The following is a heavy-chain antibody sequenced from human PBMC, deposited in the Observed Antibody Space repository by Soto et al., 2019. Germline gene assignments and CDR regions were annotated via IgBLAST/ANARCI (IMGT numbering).Heavy chain of an antibody. V-gene: IGHV1-69*01. Sequence: QVQPVQSGAEVKKPGSSVKVSCKASGGTFSSYAISWVRQAPRQGLEWMGGIIPIFGTANYAQKFQGRVRIAADESTSGAYMELSSLRSEDTAVYYCAGGYSSSRDPENYYCYGGMDVWGQGTTVTVSS. CDR1: GGTFSSYA. CDR3: AGGYSSSRDPENYYCYGGMDV. CDR2: IIPIFGTA. D-gene: IGHD6-13*01. J-gene: IGHJ6*02.